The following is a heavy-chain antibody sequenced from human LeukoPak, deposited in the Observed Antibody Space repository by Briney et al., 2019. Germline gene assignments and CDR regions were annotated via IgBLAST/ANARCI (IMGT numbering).Heavy chain of an antibody. CDR3: ARHGDYYGSGSRY. J-gene: IGHJ4*02. CDR2: INHSGST. Sequence: GSLRLSCAASGFTFSSYEMNWVRQAPGKGLEWIGEINHSGSTNYNPSLKSRVTISVDTSKNQFSLKLSSVTAADTAVYYCARHGDYYGSGSRYWGQGTLVTVSS. D-gene: IGHD3-10*01. CDR1: GFTFSSYE. V-gene: IGHV4-34*01.